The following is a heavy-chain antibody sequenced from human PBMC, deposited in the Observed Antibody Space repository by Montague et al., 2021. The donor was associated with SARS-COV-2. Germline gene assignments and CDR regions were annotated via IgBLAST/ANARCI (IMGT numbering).Heavy chain of an antibody. CDR2: VSHSGNS. Sequence: SETLSLTCSVSGGSIGRSFWSWIRQPPGKGLEWIGYVSHSGNSNXNSRLQSRVTISLDTSKNQLSLDLLSVTAADTAVYYCATYGPTVMPLYNRFDAWGQGILVTVSS. D-gene: IGHD3-10*01. CDR1: GGSIGRSF. J-gene: IGHJ5*02. V-gene: IGHV4-59*13. CDR3: ATYGPTVMPLYNRFDA.